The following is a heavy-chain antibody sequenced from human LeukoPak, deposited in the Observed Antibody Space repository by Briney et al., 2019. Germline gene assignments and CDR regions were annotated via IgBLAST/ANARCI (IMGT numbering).Heavy chain of an antibody. D-gene: IGHD5-12*01. J-gene: IGHJ4*02. CDR1: GGSISSYY. V-gene: IGHV4-59*08. CDR3: ARHSGYSGYGIDY. Sequence: PSETLSLTCTVSGGSISSYYWSRIRQPPGKGLEWIGYIYYSGSTNYNPSLKSRVTISVDTSKNQFSLKLSSVTAADTAVYYCARHSGYSGYGIDYWGQGTLVTVSS. CDR2: IYYSGST.